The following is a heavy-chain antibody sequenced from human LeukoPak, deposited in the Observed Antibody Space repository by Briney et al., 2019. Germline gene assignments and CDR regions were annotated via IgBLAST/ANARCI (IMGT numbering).Heavy chain of an antibody. V-gene: IGHV3-30-3*01. CDR3: AKDQVVFFYDSSEGEFDY. Sequence: PGGSLRLSCAASGFTFSSYAMHWVRQAPGNGLEWVAVISYEGSNKYYADSVKGRFTISRDNSKNTLYLQMNTLRAEDTAVYYCAKDQVVFFYDSSEGEFDYWGQGTLVTVSS. J-gene: IGHJ4*02. CDR2: ISYEGSNK. D-gene: IGHD3-22*01. CDR1: GFTFSSYA.